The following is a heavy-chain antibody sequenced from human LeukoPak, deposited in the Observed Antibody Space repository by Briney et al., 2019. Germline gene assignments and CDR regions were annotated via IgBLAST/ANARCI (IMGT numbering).Heavy chain of an antibody. J-gene: IGHJ5*02. CDR1: GDIITSYW. CDR2: IYPGDSDT. V-gene: IGHV5-51*01. Sequence: GESLKISCKGAGDIITSYWIGCLRQLPGKGRVWRGIIYPGDSDTRYSTSIQGQVNISADKSITTAYLKWSRLKASDSAMYYFAIPPTPPVDGDHSPSHWFDPWGQGTLVTVYS. D-gene: IGHD4-17*01. CDR3: AIPPTPPVDGDHSPSHWFDP.